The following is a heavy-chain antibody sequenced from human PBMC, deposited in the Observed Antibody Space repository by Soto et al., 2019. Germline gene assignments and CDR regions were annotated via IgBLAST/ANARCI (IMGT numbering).Heavy chain of an antibody. D-gene: IGHD6-19*01. CDR3: AKGTFPWLVRSVADY. CDR2: ISGSGGST. V-gene: IGHV3-23*01. CDR1: GFTFSGYA. Sequence: LRLSCAASGFTFSGYAMSWVRQAPGKGLEWVSAISGSGGSTYYADSVKGRFTISRDNSKNTLYLQMNSLRAEDTAVYYCAKGTFPWLVRSVADYWGQGTLVTVSS. J-gene: IGHJ4*02.